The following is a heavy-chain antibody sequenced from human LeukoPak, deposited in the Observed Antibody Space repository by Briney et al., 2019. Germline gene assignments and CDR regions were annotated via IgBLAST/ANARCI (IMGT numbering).Heavy chain of an antibody. V-gene: IGHV3-23*01. J-gene: IGHJ4*02. D-gene: IGHD6-13*01. Sequence: PGGSLRLSCAASGFTFSSYAMSWVRQAPGKGLEWVSSISGSGRNTYYADSVKGRFTISRDNPKNTLYVQMNSLRAEDTALYYCAKYASSWYMQFYYWGQGTLVTVSS. CDR1: GFTFSSYA. CDR2: ISGSGRNT. CDR3: AKYASSWYMQFYY.